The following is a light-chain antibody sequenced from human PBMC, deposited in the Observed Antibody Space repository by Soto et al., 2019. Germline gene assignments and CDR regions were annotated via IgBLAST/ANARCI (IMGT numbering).Light chain of an antibody. V-gene: IGKV3-11*01. CDR2: DAS. CDR3: QQRTDRPPWT. CDR1: QTVGTY. J-gene: IGKJ1*01. Sequence: ETVLTQSPGTLSLSPGERATLYCRTSQTVGTYLAWYQQKPGQAPRLLIYDASNRATGIPARFRGSGSGTDFTLSISSLEPEDFAVYYCQQRTDRPPWTFGQGTKVDIK.